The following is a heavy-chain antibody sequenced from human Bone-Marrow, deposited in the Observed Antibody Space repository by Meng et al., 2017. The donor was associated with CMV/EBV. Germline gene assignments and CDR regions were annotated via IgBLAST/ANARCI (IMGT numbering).Heavy chain of an antibody. Sequence: GESLKISCAASGFTFSSYEMNWVRQAPGKGLEWVSYISSSGSTIYYADSVKGRFTISRDNAKNSLYLQMNSLRAEDTAVYYCARALGGYSSGFHLNDDAFDIWGQGTMVTVSS. D-gene: IGHD6-19*01. V-gene: IGHV3-48*03. CDR1: GFTFSSYE. J-gene: IGHJ3*02. CDR2: ISSSGSTI. CDR3: ARALGGYSSGFHLNDDAFDI.